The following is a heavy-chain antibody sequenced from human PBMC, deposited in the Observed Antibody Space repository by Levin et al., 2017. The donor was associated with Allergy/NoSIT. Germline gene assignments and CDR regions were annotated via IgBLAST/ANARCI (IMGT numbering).Heavy chain of an antibody. CDR3: ARRTGTPNNFDY. J-gene: IGHJ4*02. CDR1: GYTFTSYD. CDR2: MYPNSGNT. V-gene: IGHV1-8*01. D-gene: IGHD1-7*01. Sequence: AASVKVSCKASGYTFTSYDINWVRQATGQGLEWMGWMYPNSGNTGSAQKFQGRVTMTRNTSISTAYMELSSLRSDDTAVYYCARRTGTPNNFDYWGQGTLVTVSS.